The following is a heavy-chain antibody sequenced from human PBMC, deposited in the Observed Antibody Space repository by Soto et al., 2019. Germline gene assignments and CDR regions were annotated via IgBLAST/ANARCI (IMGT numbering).Heavy chain of an antibody. Sequence: QVQLQQWGAGLLKPSETLSLTCAVYGGSFSGYYWSWIRQPPGKGLEWIGEINHSGSTNYNPSLKIRVTISVVTSKNQFSLKLRSVTAADTAVYYCARDYYDSSGRPTIDYWGQGTLVTVSS. CDR3: ARDYYDSSGRPTIDY. CDR1: GGSFSGYY. CDR2: INHSGST. J-gene: IGHJ4*02. D-gene: IGHD3-22*01. V-gene: IGHV4-34*01.